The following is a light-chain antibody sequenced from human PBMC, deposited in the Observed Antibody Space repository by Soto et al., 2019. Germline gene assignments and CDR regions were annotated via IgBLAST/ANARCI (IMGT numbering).Light chain of an antibody. Sequence: SVLTQPASVSGSPGQSITISCTGTSSDVGGYKYVSWSQQHPGKAPKLMIYEVRNRPSGVSNRFSGSKSGNTASLTISELQAEDEADYYCSSYTSSSTLVFGTGTKVTVL. J-gene: IGLJ1*01. CDR3: SSYTSSSTLV. CDR2: EVR. V-gene: IGLV2-14*01. CDR1: SSDVGGYKY.